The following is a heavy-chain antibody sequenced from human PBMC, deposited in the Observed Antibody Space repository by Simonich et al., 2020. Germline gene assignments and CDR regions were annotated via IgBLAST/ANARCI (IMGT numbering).Heavy chain of an antibody. CDR3: ARHAGFAFDI. CDR2: IYYSGST. D-gene: IGHD6-13*01. CDR1: GGSIRSSSYY. Sequence: QLQLQESGPGLVKPSETLSLTCTVSGGSIRSSSYYLGWIRQPPGKGLAWIGSIYYSGSTNYNPTLKSRVTISVDTSKNQFSLKLSSVTAADTAVYYCARHAGFAFDIWGQGTMVTVSS. V-gene: IGHV4-39*01. J-gene: IGHJ3*02.